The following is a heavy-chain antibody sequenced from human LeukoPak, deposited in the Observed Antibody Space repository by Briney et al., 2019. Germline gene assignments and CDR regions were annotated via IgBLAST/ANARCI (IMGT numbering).Heavy chain of an antibody. CDR3: AKYGVVRPSGSHIPHWFDP. CDR2: VVGGGAT. V-gene: IGHV3-23*01. CDR1: GFIFRHYA. Sequence: GGSLRLSCAASGFIFRHYAIIWARQAPGKGLEWVSTVVGGGATFYADSVKGRFTVSRDNSKNTMYLQMNSLRGDNTTVYYCAKYGVVRPSGSHIPHWFDPWGQGSLVTVSS. D-gene: IGHD2-21*01. J-gene: IGHJ5*02.